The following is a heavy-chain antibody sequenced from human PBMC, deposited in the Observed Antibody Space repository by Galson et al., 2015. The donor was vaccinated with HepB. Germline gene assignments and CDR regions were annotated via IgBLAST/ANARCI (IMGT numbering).Heavy chain of an antibody. J-gene: IGHJ2*01. D-gene: IGHD3-22*01. Sequence: SVKVSCKASGGTFSSYAISWVRQAPGQGLEWMGRIIPILGIANCAQKFQGRVTITADKSTSTAYMELSSLRSEDTAVYYCATKRARPYYYDSSGYRNWYFDLWGRGTLVTVSS. CDR2: IIPILGIA. CDR1: GGTFSSYA. V-gene: IGHV1-69*04. CDR3: ATKRARPYYYDSSGYRNWYFDL.